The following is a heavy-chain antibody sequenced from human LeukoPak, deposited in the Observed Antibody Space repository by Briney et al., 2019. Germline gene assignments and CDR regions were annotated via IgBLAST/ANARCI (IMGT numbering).Heavy chain of an antibody. V-gene: IGHV3-48*01. D-gene: IGHD2-15*01. CDR2: ISSSSSTI. Sequence: GGSLRLSCAASGFTFSSSAMHWVRQAPGKGLEWVSYISSSSSTIYYADSVRGRFTISRDNAKNSLYLQMNSLRAEDTAVYYCARDGVANYYYYYMDVWGKGTTVTVSS. CDR1: GFTFSSSA. J-gene: IGHJ6*03. CDR3: ARDGVANYYYYYMDV.